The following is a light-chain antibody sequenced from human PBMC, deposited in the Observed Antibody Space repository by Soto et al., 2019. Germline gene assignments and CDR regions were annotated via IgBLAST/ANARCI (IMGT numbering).Light chain of an antibody. CDR3: RQSYRTLTWT. CDR2: AGS. V-gene: IGKV1-39*01. CDR1: QSIXNY. J-gene: IGKJ1*01. Sequence: MQLTQSPSSLSASLGDSVTITCLARQSIXNYLGWYEEKPGKAPKFLIXAGSSLQSGVPSRFIGSGSGRDFTLTISSLQPEEFATYYCRQSYRTLTWTFGQGTKVDIK.